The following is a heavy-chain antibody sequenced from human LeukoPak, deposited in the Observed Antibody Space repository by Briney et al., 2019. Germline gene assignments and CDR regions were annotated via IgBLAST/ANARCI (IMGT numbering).Heavy chain of an antibody. CDR3: ARDRGYYGSGRIYYFDY. CDR1: GGSISSHY. D-gene: IGHD3-10*01. CDR2: IYTSGST. J-gene: IGHJ4*02. Sequence: SETLSLTCTVSGGSISSHYWSWIRQPAGKGLEWIGRIYTSGSTNYNPSLKSRVTMSVDTSKNQFSLKLSSVTAADTAVYYCARDRGYYGSGRIYYFDYWGQGTLVTVSS. V-gene: IGHV4-4*07.